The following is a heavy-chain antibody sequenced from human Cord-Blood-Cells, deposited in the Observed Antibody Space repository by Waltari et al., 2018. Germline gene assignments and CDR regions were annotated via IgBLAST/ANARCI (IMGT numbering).Heavy chain of an antibody. CDR2: IYHSGST. J-gene: IGHJ4*02. CDR3: VIRPEAAAGDY. Sequence: QVQLQESGPGLVKPSETLSLTCAVSGYSISSGYYWGWIRQPPGKGLEWIGSIYHSGSTYYNPSLKSRVTISVDTSKNQFSLKLSSVTAADTAVYYCVIRPEAAAGDYWGQGTLVTVSS. D-gene: IGHD6-13*01. V-gene: IGHV4-38-2*01. CDR1: GYSISSGYY.